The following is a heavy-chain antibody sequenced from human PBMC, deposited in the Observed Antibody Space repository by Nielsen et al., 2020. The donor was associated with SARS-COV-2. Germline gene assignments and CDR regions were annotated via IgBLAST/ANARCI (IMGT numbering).Heavy chain of an antibody. V-gene: IGHV4-4*02. Sequence: WLRQPPGKGLEWIGEIYHSGSTNYNPSLKSRVTISVDKSKNQFSLKLTSVSAADTAVYYCARSAVVLPAATYYYYYYHMDVWGKGTMVTVSS. J-gene: IGHJ6*03. D-gene: IGHD2-2*01. CDR3: ARSAVVLPAATYYYYYYHMDV. CDR2: IYHSGST.